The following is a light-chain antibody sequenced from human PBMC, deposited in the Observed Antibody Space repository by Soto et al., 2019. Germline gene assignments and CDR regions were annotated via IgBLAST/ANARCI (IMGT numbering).Light chain of an antibody. CDR2: DTS. J-gene: IGKJ5*01. CDR3: QQYGTSEII. CDR1: QRVGKSF. V-gene: IGKV3-20*01. Sequence: TQTPGTLSLSPGGRPTLSFRASQRVGKSFVAWYQQKPGQPPRLLIYDTSKRATGIPDRFSGSVSGTDFTLSISRVEPEDFAVFYCQQYGTSEIIFGQGTRLEI.